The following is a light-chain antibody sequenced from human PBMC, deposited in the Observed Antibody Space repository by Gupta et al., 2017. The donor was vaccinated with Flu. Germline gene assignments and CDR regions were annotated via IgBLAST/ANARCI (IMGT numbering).Light chain of an antibody. CDR2: QYA. Sequence: YGLTQPPSVSVSPGQTARITGSGDALAKQYGHWYQQQQGQAPILLMFQYAERPSGIPERFSGSSSGATITLTISGVQAEDDADYYCQSADSSSPYVIFGGGTKLTVL. CDR3: QSADSSSPYVI. J-gene: IGLJ2*01. CDR1: ALAKQY. V-gene: IGLV3-25*02.